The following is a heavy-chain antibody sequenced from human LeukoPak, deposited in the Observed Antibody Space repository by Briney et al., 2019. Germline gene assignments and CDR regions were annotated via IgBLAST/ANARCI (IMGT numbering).Heavy chain of an antibody. V-gene: IGHV3-9*01. CDR1: GFTFSSYS. CDR3: AKDRYGDYASYYFDY. CDR2: ISWNSGSI. D-gene: IGHD4-17*01. Sequence: GGSLRLSCAASGFTFSSYSMNWVRQAPGKGLEWVSGISWNSGSIGYADSVKGRFTISRDNAKNSLYLQMNSLRAEDTALYYCAKDRYGDYASYYFDYWGQGTLVTVSS. J-gene: IGHJ4*02.